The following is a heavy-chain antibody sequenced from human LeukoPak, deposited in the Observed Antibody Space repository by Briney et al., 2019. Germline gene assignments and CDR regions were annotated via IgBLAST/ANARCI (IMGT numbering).Heavy chain of an antibody. Sequence: SETLSLTCTVSGGSISSSSYYWGWIRQPPGKGLEWIGSIYYSGSTYYNPSLKSRVTISVDTSKNQFSLKLSSVTAADTAVYYCARHGSDIVVVPAALNWFDPWGQGTLSPSPQ. D-gene: IGHD2-2*01. J-gene: IGHJ5*02. CDR3: ARHGSDIVVVPAALNWFDP. V-gene: IGHV4-39*01. CDR2: IYYSGST. CDR1: GGSISSSSYY.